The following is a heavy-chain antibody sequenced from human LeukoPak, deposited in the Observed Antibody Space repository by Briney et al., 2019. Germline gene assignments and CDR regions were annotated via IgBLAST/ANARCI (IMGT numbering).Heavy chain of an antibody. J-gene: IGHJ3*02. Sequence: PSETLSLTCTVSGGSISGSYWGWIRQPPGKRLEWIGYIYYSGSTDYNPSLKSRVTISVDTSKNQLSLKLSSVTAADTAVYYCARHDSSGYGAFDIWGQGTMVTVSS. CDR1: GGSISGSY. CDR3: ARHDSSGYGAFDI. V-gene: IGHV4-59*08. CDR2: IYYSGST. D-gene: IGHD3-22*01.